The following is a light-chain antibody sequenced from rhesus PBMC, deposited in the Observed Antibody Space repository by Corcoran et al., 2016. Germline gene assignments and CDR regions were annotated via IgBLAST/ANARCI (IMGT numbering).Light chain of an antibody. CDR3: QQDYSWPRALT. V-gene: IGKV3-42*01. J-gene: IGKJ4*01. Sequence: EIVMTQSPATLSLSPGERATLSCRASQSVSSSLAWYQQKPGQAPKLIISGATSRASGIPARCSGSGSGTEFTLTISSLEPEDVVVYYCQQDYSWPRALTFGGGTKVELK. CDR1: QSVSSS. CDR2: GAT.